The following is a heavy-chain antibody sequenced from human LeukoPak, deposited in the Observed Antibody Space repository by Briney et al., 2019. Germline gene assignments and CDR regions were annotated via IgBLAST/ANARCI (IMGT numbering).Heavy chain of an antibody. CDR3: AKPGGGSSIGY. D-gene: IGHD6-6*01. J-gene: IGHJ4*02. Sequence: GGSLTLACPASGFTLSSYGMHWVRQAPDKGLEWVAFVWYDETNKYYADSVKGRFTISRDNSKNTLYLQMNSLRADDTAVYYCAKPGGGSSIGYWGQGTPVTVFS. V-gene: IGHV3-30*02. CDR2: VWYDETNK. CDR1: GFTLSSYG.